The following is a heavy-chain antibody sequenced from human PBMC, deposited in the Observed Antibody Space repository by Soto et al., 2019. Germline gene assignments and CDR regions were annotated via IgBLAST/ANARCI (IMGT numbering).Heavy chain of an antibody. J-gene: IGHJ5*02. Sequence: QVQLVQSGAEVKKPGSSVKVSCKASGGTFSSYAISWVRQAPGQGLEWMGGIIPIFGTANYAQKFQGRVTITADESTSTAYMALSSLRSEDTTVYYCARDVPHIVVVPAAIDSWFDPWGQGTLVTVSS. CDR3: ARDVPHIVVVPAAIDSWFDP. CDR2: IIPIFGTA. CDR1: GGTFSSYA. D-gene: IGHD2-2*01. V-gene: IGHV1-69*01.